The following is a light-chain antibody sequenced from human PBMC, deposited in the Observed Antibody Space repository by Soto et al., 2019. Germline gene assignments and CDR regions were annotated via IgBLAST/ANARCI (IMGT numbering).Light chain of an antibody. J-gene: IGKJ4*01. CDR1: QSVSSN. Sequence: EIVMTQSPATLSVSPGERATLSCRASQSVSSNLAWYQQKPGQAPRLLIYGASTRATGIPARFSGSGSGTEFPLTISSLQSEDFAVYYCQQYNNLPLTFGGGTKVEIK. V-gene: IGKV3-15*01. CDR2: GAS. CDR3: QQYNNLPLT.